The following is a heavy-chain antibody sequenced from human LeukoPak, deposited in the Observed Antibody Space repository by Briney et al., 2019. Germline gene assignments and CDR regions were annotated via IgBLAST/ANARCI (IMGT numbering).Heavy chain of an antibody. CDR3: ASLTGVAAAANDY. V-gene: IGHV6-1*01. D-gene: IGHD6-13*01. Sequence: SQTLSLTCAISGDSVSSNSAAWNWIRQSPSRGLEWLGMTYYRSKWYNDYAVSMKSRITIKSDTSKNQFSLQLNSVTPEDTAVYYCASLTGVAAAANDYWGQGTLVTVSS. CDR1: GDSVSSNSAA. CDR2: TYYRSKWYN. J-gene: IGHJ4*02.